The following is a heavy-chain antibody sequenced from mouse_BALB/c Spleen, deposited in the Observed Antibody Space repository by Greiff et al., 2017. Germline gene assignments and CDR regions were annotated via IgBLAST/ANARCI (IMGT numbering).Heavy chain of an antibody. CDR2: INPNNGGT. V-gene: IGHV1-18*01. CDR1: GYTFTDYN. J-gene: IGHJ3*01. Sequence: EVKLLESGPELVKPGASVKIPCKASGYTFTDYNMDWVKQSHGKSLEWIGDINPNNGGTIYNQKFKGKATLTVDKSSSTAYMELRSLTSEDTAVYYCATNYYDSRGWFAYWGQGTLVTVSA. D-gene: IGHD1-1*01. CDR3: ATNYYDSRGWFAY.